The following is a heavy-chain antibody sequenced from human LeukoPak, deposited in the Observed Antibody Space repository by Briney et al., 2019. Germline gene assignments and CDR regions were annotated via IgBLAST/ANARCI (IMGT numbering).Heavy chain of an antibody. V-gene: IGHV3-21*01. J-gene: IGHJ3*02. CDR3: ARDLEMGGDFDI. CDR1: GFTFSSYS. CDR2: ISSSSSYI. Sequence: GGSLRLSCAASGFTFSSYSMNWVRQAPGKGLEWVSSISSSSSYIYYADSVKGRFTISRDNAKNSLYLQMNSLRAEDTAVYYCARDLEMGGDFDIWGQGTMVTVSS. D-gene: IGHD5-24*01.